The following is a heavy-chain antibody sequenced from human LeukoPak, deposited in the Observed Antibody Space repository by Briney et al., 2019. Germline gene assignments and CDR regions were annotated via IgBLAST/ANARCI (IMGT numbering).Heavy chain of an antibody. D-gene: IGHD2-15*01. CDR3: VREGALRGLPFDT. CDR2: ISTHNGNT. CDR1: GYTFSSYG. V-gene: IGHV1-18*01. J-gene: IGHJ3*02. Sequence: GASVKVSCKASGYTFSSYGISWVRQAPGQGLEWLGWISTHNGNTNYAQKVQGRVTMTTDTSTSTAYMELRSLRSDDTAVYYCVREGALRGLPFDTWGQGTMVTVSS.